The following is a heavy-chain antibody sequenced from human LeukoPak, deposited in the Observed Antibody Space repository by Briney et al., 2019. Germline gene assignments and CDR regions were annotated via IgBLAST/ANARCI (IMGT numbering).Heavy chain of an antibody. D-gene: IGHD3-10*01. CDR3: AKDRDYYGSGSDY. Sequence: GGSLRLSCAASGFSFSEHGMHWVRQAPGRGPEWVTVTWYDGSNNHYADSVKGRFTISRDNSKNTVFLEMNSLRAEDTAIYYCAKDRDYYGSGSDYWGQGTLVTVSS. CDR1: GFSFSEHG. V-gene: IGHV3-30*02. J-gene: IGHJ4*02. CDR2: TWYDGSNN.